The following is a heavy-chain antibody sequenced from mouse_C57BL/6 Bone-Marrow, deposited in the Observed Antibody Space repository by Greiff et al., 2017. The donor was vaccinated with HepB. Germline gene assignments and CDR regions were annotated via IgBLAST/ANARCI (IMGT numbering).Heavy chain of an antibody. Sequence: EVHLVESGGDLVKPGGSLKLSCAASGFTFSSYGMSWVRQTPDKRLEWVATISSGGSYTYYPDSVKGRFTISRDNAKNTLYLQMSSLKSEDTAMYYCARHRDGYYDAWFAYWGQGTLVTVSA. V-gene: IGHV5-6*01. CDR3: ARHRDGYYDAWFAY. CDR1: GFTFSSYG. CDR2: ISSGGSYT. D-gene: IGHD2-3*01. J-gene: IGHJ3*01.